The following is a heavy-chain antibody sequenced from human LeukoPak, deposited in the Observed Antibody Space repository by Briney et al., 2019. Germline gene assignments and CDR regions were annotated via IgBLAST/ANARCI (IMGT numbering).Heavy chain of an antibody. CDR1: GFIFSSDW. J-gene: IGHJ6*03. Sequence: GSLRLSCAASGFIFSSDWMHWVRQAPGKGLVWVSRMNSDGSRTSYADSVKGRFTISRDNAKNTLYLQMNSLRAEDTAVYYCARAGLPVYYYYMDVWGKGTTVTVSS. CDR3: ARAGLPVYYYYMDV. V-gene: IGHV3-74*01. CDR2: MNSDGSRT.